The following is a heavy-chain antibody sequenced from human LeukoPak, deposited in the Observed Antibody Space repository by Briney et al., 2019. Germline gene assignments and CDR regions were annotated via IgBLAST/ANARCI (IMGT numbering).Heavy chain of an antibody. CDR3: VRDRGYSTFDY. CDR2: ISGSGGAI. Sequence: GGSLRLSCAASGFTFSSYAMSWVRQAPGKGLEWVSAISGSGGAIKYADSVKGRFTISRDNSKNTVYLQMNSLRVDDTAVYYCVRDRGYSTFDYWGQGTLVIVSS. CDR1: GFTFSSYA. V-gene: IGHV3-23*01. J-gene: IGHJ4*02. D-gene: IGHD4-23*01.